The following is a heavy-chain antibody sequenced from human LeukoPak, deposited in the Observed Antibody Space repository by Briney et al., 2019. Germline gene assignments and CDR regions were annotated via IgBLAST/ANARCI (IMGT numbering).Heavy chain of an antibody. D-gene: IGHD3-10*01. CDR3: ARDILLWFGELRNWFDP. CDR1: GYTFTSYG. Sequence: ASVKVSCKASGYTFTSYGISWVRQAPGQGLEWMGWISAYNCNTNYAQKLQGRVTMTTDTSTSKAYMELRSLRSDDTAVYYCARDILLWFGELRNWFDPWGQGTLVTVSS. CDR2: ISAYNCNT. V-gene: IGHV1-18*01. J-gene: IGHJ5*02.